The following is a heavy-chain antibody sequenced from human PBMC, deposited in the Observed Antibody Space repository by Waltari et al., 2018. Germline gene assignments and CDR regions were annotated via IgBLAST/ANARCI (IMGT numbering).Heavy chain of an antibody. J-gene: IGHJ4*02. CDR1: GGTFSSYT. CDR3: ARSLIAAAGTVDY. CDR2: IIPLLDIA. V-gene: IGHV1-69*02. Sequence: QVQLVQSGAEVKKPGSSVKVSCKASGGTFSSYTISWVRQAPGQGLEWMGMIIPLLDIANYAQKFQGRVTITADKSTSTAYMELSSLRSEDTAVYYCARSLIAAAGTVDYWGQGTLVTVSS. D-gene: IGHD6-13*01.